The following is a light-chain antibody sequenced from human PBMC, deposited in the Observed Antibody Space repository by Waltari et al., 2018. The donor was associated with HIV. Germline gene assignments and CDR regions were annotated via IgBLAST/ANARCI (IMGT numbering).Light chain of an antibody. V-gene: IGKV1-5*03. CDR3: QQYKSTPWM. CDR1: QSISTW. Sequence: DTQMTQSPSTVSESIGARVTITCRASQSISTWLAWYQLKPGKVPKLLIHAASSLESGVSTRFSGSGSGTEFTLTINSLQPDDSATYFCQQYKSTPWMFGQGTKVEIK. CDR2: AAS. J-gene: IGKJ1*01.